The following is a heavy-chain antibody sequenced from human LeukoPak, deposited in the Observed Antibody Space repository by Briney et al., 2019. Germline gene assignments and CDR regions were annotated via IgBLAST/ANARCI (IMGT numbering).Heavy chain of an antibody. Sequence: ASVKVSFKASGYPFTSYYMHWVRQAPGQGLEWMGIVNPSGGSTNYAQKFQGRVTMTRDTSTSTVYMELSSLRSEDTAVYYCARDDYDDRSGYQHSTRNDYWGQGTLVTVSS. V-gene: IGHV1-46*01. J-gene: IGHJ4*02. CDR1: GYPFTSYY. CDR2: VNPSGGST. CDR3: ARDDYDDRSGYQHSTRNDY. D-gene: IGHD3-22*01.